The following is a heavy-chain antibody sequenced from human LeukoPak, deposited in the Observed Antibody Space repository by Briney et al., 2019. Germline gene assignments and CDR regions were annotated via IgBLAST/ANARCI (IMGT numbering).Heavy chain of an antibody. CDR3: AARPYGSGIFDY. CDR2: IYYSGST. CDR1: GGSISSGDYY. V-gene: IGHV4-30-4*01. J-gene: IGHJ4*02. D-gene: IGHD3-10*01. Sequence: LQTLSLTCTVSGGSISSGDYYWSWIRQPPGKGLEWTGYIYYSGSTYYNPSLKSRVTISVDTSKNQFSLKLSSVTAADTAVYYCAARPYGSGIFDYWGQGTLVTVSS.